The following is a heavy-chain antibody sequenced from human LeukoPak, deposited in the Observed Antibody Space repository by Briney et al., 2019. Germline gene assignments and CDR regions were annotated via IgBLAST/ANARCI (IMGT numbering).Heavy chain of an antibody. CDR1: GGSISSYY. Sequence: PSETLSLTCTVSGGSISSYYWSWLRQPPGKGLEWLGYIYYSGCTHYNPSLKSRVTISVATSKNQFSLKLSSVTAADTAVYYCARAEAGYYYDSSGYFFFDYWGQGTLVTVSS. V-gene: IGHV4-59*01. D-gene: IGHD3-22*01. CDR3: ARAEAGYYYDSSGYFFFDY. CDR2: IYYSGCT. J-gene: IGHJ4*02.